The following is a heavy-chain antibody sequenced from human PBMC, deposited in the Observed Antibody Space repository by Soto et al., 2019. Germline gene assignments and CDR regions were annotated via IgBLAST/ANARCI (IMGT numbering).Heavy chain of an antibody. V-gene: IGHV5-51*01. CDR3: ASCEDSRGYFKH. D-gene: IGHD3-22*01. J-gene: IGHJ1*01. CDR1: GYSFSNYW. CDR2: VYPGDSDT. Sequence: GESLKISCKGSGYSFSNYWIGWVRQMPRKGLEWMGIVYPGDSDTRYSPSFRGQVTISADTSINIAYLQWSSLKASDSAMYYCASCEDSRGYFKHWGQGTLVTVSS.